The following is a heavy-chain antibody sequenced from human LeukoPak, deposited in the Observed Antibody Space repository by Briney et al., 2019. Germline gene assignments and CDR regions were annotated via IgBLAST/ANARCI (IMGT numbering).Heavy chain of an antibody. CDR2: ISDNGGST. V-gene: IGHV3-23*01. D-gene: IGHD1-20*01. CDR3: ARRELTGKDY. J-gene: IGHJ4*02. Sequence: GGSLRLSCAASEFTFSSYAMSWVRQAPGKGLEWVSGISDNGGSTYYADSVKGRLTISRDNSKNTVYLQMNSLRAEDTAVYYCARRELTGKDYWGQGTLVTVSS. CDR1: EFTFSSYA.